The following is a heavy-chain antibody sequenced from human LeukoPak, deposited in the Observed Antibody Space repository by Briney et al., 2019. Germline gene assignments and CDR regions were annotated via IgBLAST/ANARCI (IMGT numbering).Heavy chain of an antibody. D-gene: IGHD3-9*01. CDR1: GYSISSGYY. CDR2: IYHSGST. J-gene: IGHJ5*02. CDR3: ARVRRVGYDILTGYYNWFDP. Sequence: SETLSLTCTVSGYSISSGYYWGWIRQPPGKGLEWIGSIYHSGSTYYNPSLKSRVTISVDTSKNQFSLKLSSVTAADTAVYYCARVRRVGYDILTGYYNWFDPWGQGTLVTVSS. V-gene: IGHV4-38-2*02.